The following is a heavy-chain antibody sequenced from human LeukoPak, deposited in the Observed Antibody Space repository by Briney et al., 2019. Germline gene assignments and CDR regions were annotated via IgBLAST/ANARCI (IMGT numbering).Heavy chain of an antibody. CDR1: GGSISSSSYY. CDR2: IYYSGST. V-gene: IGHV4-39*07. CDR3: ASPYGSGHWYFDL. J-gene: IGHJ2*01. D-gene: IGHD3-10*01. Sequence: PSETLSLTCTVSGGSISSSSYYWGWIRQPPGKGLEWIGSIYYSGSTYYNPSLKSRVTISVDTSKNQFSLKLSSVTAADTAVYYCASPYGSGHWYFDLWGRGTLVTVSS.